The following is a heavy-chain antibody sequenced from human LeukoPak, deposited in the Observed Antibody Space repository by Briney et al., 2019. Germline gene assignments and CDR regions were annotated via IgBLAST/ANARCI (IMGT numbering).Heavy chain of an antibody. Sequence: PGGSLRLSCAASGFMFSNYAMHWVRQAPGKGLEWVAVTSFDGSNKHYADSVKGRFTISRDNANNTLYLQMSSLRVEDTAVYYCTRDVYLDHWGQGTLVTVSS. CDR3: TRDVYLDH. CDR1: GFMFSNYA. V-gene: IGHV3-30-3*01. CDR2: TSFDGSNK. D-gene: IGHD3-10*01. J-gene: IGHJ4*02.